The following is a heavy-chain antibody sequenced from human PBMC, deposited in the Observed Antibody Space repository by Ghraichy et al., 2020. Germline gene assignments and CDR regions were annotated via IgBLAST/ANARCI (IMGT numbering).Heavy chain of an antibody. CDR1: GFKFDNHA. Sequence: GGSLRLSCAASGFKFDNHAMTWVRQAPGKGLEWISIITGSGGGAYYVGPLKGRFSISRDNSKNMVYLQMNSLRVDDTARYYCARGFGSGSYYNGYFFDYWGQGTLVTVSS. J-gene: IGHJ4*02. CDR2: ITGSGGGA. D-gene: IGHD3-10*01. CDR3: ARGFGSGSYYNGYFFDY. V-gene: IGHV3-23*01.